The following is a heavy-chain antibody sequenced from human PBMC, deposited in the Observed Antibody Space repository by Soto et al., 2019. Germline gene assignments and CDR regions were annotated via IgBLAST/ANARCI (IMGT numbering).Heavy chain of an antibody. CDR1: GGSISSYY. Sequence: SETLSLTCSVSGGSISSYYWSWFRQPPGKGLEWIGRIYYSGSTNYNPSLKSRVTISPDTSKNQFSLKLSSVTAADTAVYYCARDSSGRFDPWGQGTLVTVSS. CDR3: ARDSSGRFDP. J-gene: IGHJ5*02. V-gene: IGHV4-59*01. CDR2: IYYSGST.